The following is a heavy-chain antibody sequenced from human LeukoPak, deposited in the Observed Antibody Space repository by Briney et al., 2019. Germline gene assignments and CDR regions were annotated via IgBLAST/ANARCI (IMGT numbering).Heavy chain of an antibody. Sequence: GGSLRLSCAASGFTFSSYEMNWVRQAPGKGLEWVSYISSSGSTIYYADSVKGRFTISRDNANNSLYLQMNSLRAEDTAVYYCARGGYASNAFIVVVPAAMDYWGQGTLVTVSS. V-gene: IGHV3-48*03. CDR1: GFTFSSYE. D-gene: IGHD2-2*01. J-gene: IGHJ4*02. CDR2: ISSSGSTI. CDR3: ARGGYASNAFIVVVPAAMDY.